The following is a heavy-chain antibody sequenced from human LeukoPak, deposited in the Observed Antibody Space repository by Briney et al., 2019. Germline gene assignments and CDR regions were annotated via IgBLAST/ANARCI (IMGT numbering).Heavy chain of an antibody. CDR3: ARDRGYDYVWGSYRPEGFDP. CDR1: GFTVSSNY. D-gene: IGHD3-16*02. J-gene: IGHJ5*02. Sequence: GGSLRLSCAASGFTVSSNYMSWVRQAPGKGLEWVSVIYSGGSTYYADSVKGRFTISRDNSKNTLYLQMNSLRAEDTAVYYCARDRGYDYVWGSYRPEGFDPWGQGTLVTVSS. V-gene: IGHV3-53*01. CDR2: IYSGGST.